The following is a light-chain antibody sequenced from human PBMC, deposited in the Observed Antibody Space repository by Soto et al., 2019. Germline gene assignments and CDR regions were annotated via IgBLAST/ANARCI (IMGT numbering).Light chain of an antibody. CDR3: QQYDSSQWS. V-gene: IGKV3-20*01. CDR2: GTS. CDR1: QSVIPRY. Sequence: EVVLTQSPGTLSLSPGERATLSCRASQSVIPRYLSWYQQRPGQAPRLLIYGTSTRATGVPDRFSGSGSGTDFTLSINRLEPEDFAVYYCQQYDSSQWSFGQGTKVDIK. J-gene: IGKJ1*01.